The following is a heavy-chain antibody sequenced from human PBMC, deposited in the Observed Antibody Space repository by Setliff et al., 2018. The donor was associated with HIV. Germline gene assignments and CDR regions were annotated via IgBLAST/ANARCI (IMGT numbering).Heavy chain of an antibody. Sequence: GGSLRLSCATSGFTFDSYSVIWVRQAPGKGLEWVSYISGLGGGTIYYADSVRGRFTISRDDAEKSVYLQMNSLRAEDTAVYYCARDRFRGGVGTGLAEYWGQGTVVTVSS. CDR1: GFTFDSYS. V-gene: IGHV3-48*01. J-gene: IGHJ4*02. D-gene: IGHD3-16*01. CDR3: ARDRFRGGVGTGLAEY. CDR2: ISGLGGGTI.